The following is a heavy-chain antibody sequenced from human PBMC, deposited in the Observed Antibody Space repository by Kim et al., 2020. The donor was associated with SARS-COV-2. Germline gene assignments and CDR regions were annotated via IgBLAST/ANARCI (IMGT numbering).Heavy chain of an antibody. CDR1: NGSISDYY. CDR3: ATATRVTTYNWFDS. Sequence: SETLSLTCTVSNGSISDYYWSWIRQPPGKGLEWIGYTSYSGSTNYNPSLKSRATISVDTSKNQFSLKLNSVTAADTAVYYCATATRVTTYNWFDSWGQGT. D-gene: IGHD4-17*01. V-gene: IGHV4-59*01. J-gene: IGHJ5*01. CDR2: TSYSGST.